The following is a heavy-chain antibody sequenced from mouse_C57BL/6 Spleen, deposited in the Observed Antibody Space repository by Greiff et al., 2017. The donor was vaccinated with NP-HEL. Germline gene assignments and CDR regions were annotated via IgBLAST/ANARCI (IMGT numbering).Heavy chain of an antibody. CDR2: ISSGSSTI. D-gene: IGHD2-4*01. CDR3: AREGLRRAMAY. Sequence: EVKLVESGGGLVKPGGSLKLSCAASGFTFSDYGMHWVRQAPEKGLEWVAYISSGSSTIYYADTVKGRFTISRDNAKNTLFLQMTSLRSEDTAMYYCAREGLRRAMAYWGQGTSVTVSS. J-gene: IGHJ4*01. CDR1: GFTFSDYG. V-gene: IGHV5-17*01.